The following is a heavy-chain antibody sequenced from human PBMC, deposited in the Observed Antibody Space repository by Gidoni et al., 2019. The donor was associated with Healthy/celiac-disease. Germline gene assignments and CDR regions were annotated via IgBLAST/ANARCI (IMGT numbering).Heavy chain of an antibody. CDR1: GYSFTSYW. CDR2: IDPSDSYT. V-gene: IGHV5-10-1*01. J-gene: IGHJ3*02. CDR3: ATDYYDSSGYPNDAFDI. D-gene: IGHD3-22*01. Sequence: EVQLVQSGAEVKKPGESLRISCKGSGYSFTSYWISWVRQMPGKGLEWMGRIDPSDSYTNYSPSFQGHVTISADKSISTAYLQWSSLKASDTAMYYCATDYYDSSGYPNDAFDIWGQGTMVTVSS.